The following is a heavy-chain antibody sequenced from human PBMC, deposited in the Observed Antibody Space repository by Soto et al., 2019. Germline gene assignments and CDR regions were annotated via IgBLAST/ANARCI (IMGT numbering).Heavy chain of an antibody. D-gene: IGHD6-6*01. CDR1: GFTFSDYY. Sequence: QVQLVESGGGLVKPGGSLRLSCTASGFTFSDYYMSWIRQAPGKGLECVSYISYGGSTIYYADSVKGRCTISRDNSKNSVFLQVNSLRAEDTAVYYCARDHTGKAARLYHFDFWGQVTLVNVSS. CDR2: ISYGGSTI. J-gene: IGHJ4*02. CDR3: ARDHTGKAARLYHFDF. V-gene: IGHV3-11*01.